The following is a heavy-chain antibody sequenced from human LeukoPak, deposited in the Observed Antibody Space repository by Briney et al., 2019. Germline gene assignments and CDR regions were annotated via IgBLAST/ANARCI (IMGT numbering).Heavy chain of an antibody. D-gene: IGHD1-1*01. CDR3: AKPRAMTTGVGRYFDL. Sequence: AGGSLRLSCAASGFTFSSYAMSLVRQAPGEGLEWDSAISGGGENTYYGDSVKGRFTISRDNSKNPLYLQMNSLRAEDTATYYCAKPRAMTTGVGRYFDLWGRGTLVTVSS. V-gene: IGHV3-23*01. CDR1: GFTFSSYA. J-gene: IGHJ2*01. CDR2: ISGGGENT.